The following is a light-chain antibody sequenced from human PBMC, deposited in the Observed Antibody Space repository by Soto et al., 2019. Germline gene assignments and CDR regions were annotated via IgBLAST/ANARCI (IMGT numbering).Light chain of an antibody. Sequence: ETVMTQSPATLSVSPGERATLSCRASQDVGIHLAWYQQKPGQAPRLLIYGASTRATDIPARFSGSGSGTEFTLTITSLQSEDFAVYHCQQYNNWPPWTFGQGTKVEIK. CDR3: QQYNNWPPWT. V-gene: IGKV3-15*01. CDR1: QDVGIH. CDR2: GAS. J-gene: IGKJ1*01.